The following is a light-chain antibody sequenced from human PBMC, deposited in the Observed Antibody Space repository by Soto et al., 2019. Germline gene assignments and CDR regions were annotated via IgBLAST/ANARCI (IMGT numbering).Light chain of an antibody. V-gene: IGKV1-9*01. CDR2: AAS. J-gene: IGKJ5*01. Sequence: DIQLTQSPSFLSASVGDRVTITCRASQGISSYLAWYQQKPGKAPKLLIYAASTLQSGVPSRFSGSGSWTEFTLTSSSLQPEYFATYYCQHLDSYSTFGQGTRLEIK. CDR1: QGISSY. CDR3: QHLDSYST.